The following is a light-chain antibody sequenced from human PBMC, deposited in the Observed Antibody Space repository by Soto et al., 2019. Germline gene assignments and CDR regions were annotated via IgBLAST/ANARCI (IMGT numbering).Light chain of an antibody. CDR1: QSVSSH. J-gene: IGKJ1*01. CDR2: GAS. Sequence: ETLMTQSPATLSVSPGERVTLSCRASQSVSSHLAWYQHKPGQSPRLLIYGASTRATGIPARFSGRGSGTEFTLTISSLQSEDSAVYYCHQYDDWPPWTFGQGTKVEVK. V-gene: IGKV3-15*01. CDR3: HQYDDWPPWT.